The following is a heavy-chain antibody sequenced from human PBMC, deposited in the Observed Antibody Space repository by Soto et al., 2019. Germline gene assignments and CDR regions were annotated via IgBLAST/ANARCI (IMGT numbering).Heavy chain of an antibody. CDR3: AKLSGDHCAFFSYGMDA. V-gene: IGHV3-74*01. D-gene: IGHD7-27*01. J-gene: IGHJ6*02. CDR1: GFTFGTYW. Sequence: GESLSLSCAASGFTFGTYWMNWNRQAPGKGPEGLSGINSDGNLSSYADSENGRFTISRDNARNTLSLQMNSLGADDTAVYYCAKLSGDHCAFFSYGMDAWGQGTTVTVSS. CDR2: INSDGNLS.